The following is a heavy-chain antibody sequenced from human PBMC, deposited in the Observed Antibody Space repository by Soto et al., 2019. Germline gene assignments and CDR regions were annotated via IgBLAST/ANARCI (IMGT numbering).Heavy chain of an antibody. D-gene: IGHD3-22*01. V-gene: IGHV3-23*01. Sequence: GVSLILSCAASAFTFNNYAMSWVRQAPGKGLEWVSGIGGSGRTTYYADSVKGRFTISRDNSNNTLFLQMSSLRAEDTAVYYCAKSRYSDSSGDFYDYWGQGTLVTVSS. J-gene: IGHJ4*02. CDR2: IGGSGRTT. CDR3: AKSRYSDSSGDFYDY. CDR1: AFTFNNYA.